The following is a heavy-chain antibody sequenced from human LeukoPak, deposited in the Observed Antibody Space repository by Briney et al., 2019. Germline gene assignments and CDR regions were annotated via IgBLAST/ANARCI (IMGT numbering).Heavy chain of an antibody. D-gene: IGHD3-22*01. V-gene: IGHV4-34*01. J-gene: IGHJ6*03. CDR3: ARGQISDSSGYYYVDGYYYYMDV. CDR2: INHSGST. Sequence: SETLSLTCAVYGGSFSSYYWSWIRQPPGKGLEWIGDINHSGSTNYNPSLKSRVTISVDTSKNQFSLKLSSVTAADTAVYYCARGQISDSSGYYYVDGYYYYMDVWGKGTTVTVSS. CDR1: GGSFSSYY.